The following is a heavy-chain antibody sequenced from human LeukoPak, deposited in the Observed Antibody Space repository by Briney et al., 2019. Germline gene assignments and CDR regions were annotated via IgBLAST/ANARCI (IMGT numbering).Heavy chain of an antibody. CDR3: ARDEFYESVNFDL. CDR1: GFTFSSFT. J-gene: IGHJ4*02. CDR2: ASGASNYI. D-gene: IGHD2/OR15-2a*01. Sequence: PGGSLRLSCAASGFTFSSFTMNWVRQAPGKGLEWVSFASGASNYIYYADSVRGRFTVSGDNAKNSLYLQMNSLRAEDTALYYCARDEFYESVNFDLWGQGTLVTVSS. V-gene: IGHV3-21*01.